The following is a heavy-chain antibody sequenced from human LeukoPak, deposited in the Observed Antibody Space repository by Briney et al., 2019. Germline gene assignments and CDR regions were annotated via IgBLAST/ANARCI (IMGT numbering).Heavy chain of an antibody. J-gene: IGHJ4*02. Sequence: ASVKVSCKVSGYAFTDYYMHWVQQAPGKGLEWMGLVDPEDGETIYAEKFQGRVTITADTSTDTAYMELSSLRSEDTAVYYCATLNGYTGTYYFDYWGQGTLVTVSS. D-gene: IGHD1-1*01. CDR3: ATLNGYTGTYYFDY. CDR2: VDPEDGET. V-gene: IGHV1-69-2*01. CDR1: GYAFTDYY.